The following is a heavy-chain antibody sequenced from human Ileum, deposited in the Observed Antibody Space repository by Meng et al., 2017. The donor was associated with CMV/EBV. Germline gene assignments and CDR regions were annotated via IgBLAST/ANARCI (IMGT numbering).Heavy chain of an antibody. D-gene: IGHD2-2*01. CDR3: ARGHCSSTSCYYYFDY. Sequence: SLKISCAASGFTFGDYAMHWVRQAPGKGLEWVSGSSWNSGTIGDADSVRGRFTISRDNAKNSLYLQMNSLRAEDTAVYYCARGHCSSTSCYYYFDYWGQGTLVTVSS. J-gene: IGHJ4*02. V-gene: IGHV3-9*01. CDR2: SSWNSGTI. CDR1: GFTFGDYA.